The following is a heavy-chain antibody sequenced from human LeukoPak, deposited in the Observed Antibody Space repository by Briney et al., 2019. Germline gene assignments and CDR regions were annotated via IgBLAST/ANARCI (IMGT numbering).Heavy chain of an antibody. CDR1: GGFISNSY. Sequence: SETLSLTCTVSGGFISNSYWSWIRQPPGKGLEWIGYIYYAGSTHYNPSLKSRVTISVDTSRNQFSLKLSSVTAADTAMYYCARRRSGSYLTDWNFDLWGRGTLVTVSS. V-gene: IGHV4-59*08. J-gene: IGHJ2*01. CDR3: ARRRSGSYLTDWNFDL. D-gene: IGHD1-26*01. CDR2: IYYAGST.